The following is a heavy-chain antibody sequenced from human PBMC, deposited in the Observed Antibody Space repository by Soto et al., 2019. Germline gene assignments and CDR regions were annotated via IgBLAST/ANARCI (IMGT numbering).Heavy chain of an antibody. V-gene: IGHV3-23*01. CDR1: GFTVSSNY. CDR3: ARGRGPPMITFGGVIAPFDP. D-gene: IGHD3-16*02. Sequence: GGSLRLSCAASGFTVSSNYMTWVRQAPGKGLEWVSAISGSGGSTYYADSVKGRFTISRDNSKNTLYLQMNSLRAEDTAVYYCARGRGPPMITFGGVIAPFDPWGQGTLVTVSS. CDR2: ISGSGGST. J-gene: IGHJ5*02.